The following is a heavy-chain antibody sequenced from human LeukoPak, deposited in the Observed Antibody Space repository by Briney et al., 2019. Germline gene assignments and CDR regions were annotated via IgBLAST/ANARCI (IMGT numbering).Heavy chain of an antibody. D-gene: IGHD6-19*01. CDR1: GGTFSSYA. J-gene: IGHJ3*02. V-gene: IGHV1-69*13. CDR3: ARGGGIAVGNDAFDI. Sequence: SVKASCKASGGTFSSYAISWVRQAPGQGLEWMGGIIPIFGTANYAQKFQGRVTITADESTSTAYMELSSLRSDDTAVYYCARGGGIAVGNDAFDIWGQGTMVTVSS. CDR2: IIPIFGTA.